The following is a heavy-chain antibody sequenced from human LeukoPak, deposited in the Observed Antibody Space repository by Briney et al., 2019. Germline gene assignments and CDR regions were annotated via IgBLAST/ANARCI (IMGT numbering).Heavy chain of an antibody. CDR2: INHSGST. D-gene: IGHD2-8*02. CDR1: GGFFSGYY. Sequence: SETLSLTCAVYGGFFSGYYWSWIRQPPGKGLEWIGEINHSGSTNYNPSLKSRVTISVDTSKNQFSLKLSSVTAADTAVYYCARVGTGGYYYYYMDVWGKGTTVTVSS. CDR3: ARVGTGGYYYYYMDV. J-gene: IGHJ6*03. V-gene: IGHV4-34*01.